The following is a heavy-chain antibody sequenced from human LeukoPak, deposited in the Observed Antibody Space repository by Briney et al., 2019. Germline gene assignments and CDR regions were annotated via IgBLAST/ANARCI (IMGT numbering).Heavy chain of an antibody. V-gene: IGHV3-33*01. CDR2: IWFDGNNK. D-gene: IGHD6-25*01. CDR3: ASARPTSSGTAFDI. CDR1: GFTFSSYV. J-gene: IGHJ3*02. Sequence: GGSLRLSCAASGFTFSSYVMHWVRQAPGKGLEWVTIIWFDGNNKYYADSVKGRFTISRDNSKNTLYLQMNSLRAEDTAVYYCASARPTSSGTAFDIWGQGTMVTVSS.